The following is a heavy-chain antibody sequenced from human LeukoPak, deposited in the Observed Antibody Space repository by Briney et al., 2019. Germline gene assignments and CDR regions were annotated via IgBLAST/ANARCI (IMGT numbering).Heavy chain of an antibody. J-gene: IGHJ4*02. V-gene: IGHV1-69*04. CDR1: GGTFTNLA. D-gene: IGHD5-24*01. CDR2: IIPTTGLA. Sequence: SVKVSCKASGGTFTNLAISWVQQAPGQGLEWMGRIIPTTGLASYAQKFQGRVTITADKSTSTAYTELSSLRSEDTAVYYCARAPPRLDGYILYYWGQGTLVTVSS. CDR3: ARAPPRLDGYILYY.